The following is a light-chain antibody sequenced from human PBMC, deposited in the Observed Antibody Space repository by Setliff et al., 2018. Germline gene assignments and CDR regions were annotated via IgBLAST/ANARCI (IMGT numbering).Light chain of an antibody. J-gene: IGLJ1*01. CDR2: DVS. V-gene: IGLV2-14*03. Sequence: QSALTQPASVSGSPGQSITISCTGTSSDVGGYNYVSWYQQHTDKAPKLMIYDVSNRTSGVSNRFSGSKSAKTASLTISGLQAEDEAEYYCSSYAGSSTLYVFGTGTKVTVL. CDR1: SSDVGGYNY. CDR3: SSYAGSSTLYV.